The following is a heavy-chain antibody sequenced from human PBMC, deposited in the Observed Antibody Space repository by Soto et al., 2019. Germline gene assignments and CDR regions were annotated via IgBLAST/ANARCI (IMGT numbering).Heavy chain of an antibody. CDR3: VKGEYYYDSSGYYLLDY. D-gene: IGHD3-22*01. CDR2: ISTNGGST. V-gene: IGHV3-64D*06. CDR1: GFTFSIYA. Sequence: GGSLRLSCSASGFTFSIYAMHWVRQAPGKGLEYVSSISTNGGSTDYADSVKGRFTISRDNSKNTVYLQMSSLRVEDTAVYYYVKGEYYYDSSGYYLLDYWGQGSLVIGSS. J-gene: IGHJ4*02.